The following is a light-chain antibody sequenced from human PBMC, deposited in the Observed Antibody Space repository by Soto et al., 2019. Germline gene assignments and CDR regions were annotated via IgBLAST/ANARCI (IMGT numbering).Light chain of an antibody. CDR2: DAS. CDR1: QDISNY. Sequence: DLQMTQSPSSLSASVGDRVTITCQASQDISNYLNWYQQKPGKAPKLLIYDASNLETGVPSRFSGSGSGTDFTLNISSLEPEDFAVYYCQQRSNWPLTFGGGTKV. CDR3: QQRSNWPLT. J-gene: IGKJ4*01. V-gene: IGKV1-33*01.